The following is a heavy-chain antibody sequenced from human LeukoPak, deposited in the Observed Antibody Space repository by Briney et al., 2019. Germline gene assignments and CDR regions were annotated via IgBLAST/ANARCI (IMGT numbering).Heavy chain of an antibody. V-gene: IGHV3-7*01. Sequence: GGSLRLSCAVSGLTFSSSWMDWVRQAPGKGLEWVASINPAGIKRYSADSVKGRFTISRDNARNSLYLQMDSLRVEDTAFYYCARDLAFSRLDYWGQGVLVTVSS. CDR2: INPAGIKR. D-gene: IGHD2/OR15-2a*01. CDR3: ARDLAFSRLDY. J-gene: IGHJ4*02. CDR1: GLTFSSSW.